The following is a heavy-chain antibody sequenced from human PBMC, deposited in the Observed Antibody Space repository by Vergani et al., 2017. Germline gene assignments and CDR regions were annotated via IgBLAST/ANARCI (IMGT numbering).Heavy chain of an antibody. CDR1: GGSFSGYY. CDR3: ARCLPLMDDFWSGYYVPGGDAFDI. D-gene: IGHD3-3*01. J-gene: IGHJ3*02. V-gene: IGHV4-34*01. Sequence: QVQLQQWGAGLLKPSETLSLTCAVYGGSFSGYYWSWIRQPPGKGLEWIGEINHSRSTNYNPSLKSRVTISVDTSKNQFSLKVRSVTAADTAVYYCARCLPLMDDFWSGYYVPGGDAFDIWGQGTMVTVSA. CDR2: INHSRST.